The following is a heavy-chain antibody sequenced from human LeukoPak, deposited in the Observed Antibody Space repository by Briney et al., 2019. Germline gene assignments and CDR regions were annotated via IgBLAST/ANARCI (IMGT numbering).Heavy chain of an antibody. CDR3: VAGSGWG. J-gene: IGHJ4*02. CDR1: GLPSSTYG. V-gene: IGHV3-48*01. CDR2: ISSSSSTI. D-gene: IGHD6-19*01. Sequence: GGPLRPSCPASGLPSSTYGRNWVRQAQGKGLEWVSYISSSSSTIYYADSVKGRFTISRDNAKNSLYLQMNSLRVEDTAVYYCVAGSGWGWGQGTLVTVSS.